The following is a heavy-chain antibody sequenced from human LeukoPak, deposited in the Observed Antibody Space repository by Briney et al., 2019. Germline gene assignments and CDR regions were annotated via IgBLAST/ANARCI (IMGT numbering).Heavy chain of an antibody. CDR1: GGSISSYY. Sequence: SETLSLTCTVSGGSISSYYWSWIRQPPGKGLEWIGYIYYSGSTNYNPSLKSRVTISVDTSKNQFSLKLSSVTAADTAVYYCARERGYCSSTSCPNWFDPWGQGTLVTVPS. J-gene: IGHJ5*02. V-gene: IGHV4-59*01. CDR2: IYYSGST. CDR3: ARERGYCSSTSCPNWFDP. D-gene: IGHD2-2*01.